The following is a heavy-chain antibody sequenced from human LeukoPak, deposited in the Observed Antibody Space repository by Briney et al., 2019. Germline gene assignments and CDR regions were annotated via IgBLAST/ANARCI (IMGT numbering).Heavy chain of an antibody. CDR3: TRGLATANSRYFDY. V-gene: IGHV1-2*02. D-gene: IGHD5-12*01. Sequence: GSSVKVSREASGGTFSSYAISWVRQAPGQGLEWMGWMNPNSGDTNYAQKFQGRVTMTRDTSINTAYMELSRLRSDDTAVYYCTRGLATANSRYFDYWGQGTLVTVSS. CDR2: MNPNSGDT. J-gene: IGHJ4*02. CDR1: GGTFSSYA.